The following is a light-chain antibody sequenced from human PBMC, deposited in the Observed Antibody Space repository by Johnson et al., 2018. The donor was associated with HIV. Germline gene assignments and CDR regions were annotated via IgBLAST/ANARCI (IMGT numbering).Light chain of an antibody. CDR3: GTWDSSLSASYG. CDR1: SSNIGNNY. V-gene: IGLV1-51*01. J-gene: IGLJ1*01. Sequence: QAVLTQPPSVSAAPGQKVTISCSGSSSNIGNNYVSWYQQLPGTAPKLLIYDNNKRPSGIPDRFSGSKSGTSATLGITGLQTGDEADYYCGTWDSSLSASYGFGTGTKVTGL. CDR2: DNN.